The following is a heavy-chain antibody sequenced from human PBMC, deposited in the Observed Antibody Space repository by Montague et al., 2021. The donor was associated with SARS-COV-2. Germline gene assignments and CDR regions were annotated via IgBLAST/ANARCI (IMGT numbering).Heavy chain of an antibody. CDR2: MDTSGTT. CDR1: GGSISSGSYH. V-gene: IGHV4-61*02. D-gene: IGHD2-8*01. CDR3: ARAHNGSWAHLDN. Sequence: TLSPTCTVSGGSISSGSYHWSWIRRPAGKGLEWIGRMDTSGTTDYXFSLKSRVTISVDTSKNQFSLKLTPVTTADTAVYYCARAHNGSWAHLDNWGQGSLVTVSS. J-gene: IGHJ4*02.